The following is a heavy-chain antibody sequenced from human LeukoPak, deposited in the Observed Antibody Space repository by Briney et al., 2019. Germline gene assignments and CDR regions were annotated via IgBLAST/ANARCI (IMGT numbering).Heavy chain of an antibody. Sequence: GESLKISCKGSGYSFTSYWIGWVRQMPGKGLEWTGIIYPGDSDTRYSPSFQGQVTISADKSISTAYLQWSSLKASDTAMYYCARKRDSSGYYLDYWGQGTLVTVSS. CDR3: ARKRDSSGYYLDY. CDR2: IYPGDSDT. J-gene: IGHJ4*02. V-gene: IGHV5-51*01. D-gene: IGHD3-22*01. CDR1: GYSFTSYW.